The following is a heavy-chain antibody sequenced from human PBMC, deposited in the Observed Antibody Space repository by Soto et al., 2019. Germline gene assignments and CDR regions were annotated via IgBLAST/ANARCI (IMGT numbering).Heavy chain of an antibody. CDR1: GFTFSSYS. CDR3: ARGIRNYYGVDV. CDR2: ISSSSSYI. Sequence: GWSLRLSCAASGFTFSSYSMNGVRQAPGKGLEWVSSISSSSSYIYYADSVKGRFTISRDNAKNTLYLQMNSLGAEDTAVYWCARGIRNYYGVDVWGQGTTVTVSS. V-gene: IGHV3-21*01. J-gene: IGHJ6*02.